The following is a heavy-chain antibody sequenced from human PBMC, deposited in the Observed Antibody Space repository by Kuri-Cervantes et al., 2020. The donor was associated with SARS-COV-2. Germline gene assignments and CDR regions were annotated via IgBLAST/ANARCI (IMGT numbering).Heavy chain of an antibody. CDR2: TSFDENNK. J-gene: IGHJ6*02. D-gene: IGHD1-26*01. V-gene: IGHV3-30*18. Sequence: GGSLRLSCAASGFTFSSYSMNWVRQAPGKGLEWVAVTSFDENNKRYADSVKGRFSISRDNSKNTLYLQMNSLKVEDTAVYYCAKDLWEWERFYFYGMDVWGQGTTVTVSS. CDR1: GFTFSSYS. CDR3: AKDLWEWERFYFYGMDV.